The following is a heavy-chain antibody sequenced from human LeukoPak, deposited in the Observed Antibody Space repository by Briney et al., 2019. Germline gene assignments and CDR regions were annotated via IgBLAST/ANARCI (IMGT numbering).Heavy chain of an antibody. J-gene: IGHJ4*02. CDR2: ISTSGGST. V-gene: IGHV3-23*01. CDR3: WPVNPIDY. Sequence: GGSLRLSCAASGFTFSSYAMSWVRQAPGKGLEWVSAISTSGGSTYYGDSVKGRFTISRDISKNTLYLQMNSLRAEDTAVYYCWPVNPIDYWGQGTLVTVSS. D-gene: IGHD1-14*01. CDR1: GFTFSSYA.